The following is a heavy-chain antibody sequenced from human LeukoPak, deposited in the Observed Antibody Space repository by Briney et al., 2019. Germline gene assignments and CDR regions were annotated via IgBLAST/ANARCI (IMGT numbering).Heavy chain of an antibody. D-gene: IGHD5-12*01. CDR1: GGSISSYY. CDR3: ARGGESGYDT. J-gene: IGHJ5*02. Sequence: SETLSLTCIVSGGSISSYYWSWIRQLPGKGLEWIGTIYSTGNTYYNPSLKSRLTISVDTSKNQFSLKLSSVTAADTAVYYCARGGESGYDTWGQGSLVTVSS. V-gene: IGHV4-59*04. CDR2: IYSTGNT.